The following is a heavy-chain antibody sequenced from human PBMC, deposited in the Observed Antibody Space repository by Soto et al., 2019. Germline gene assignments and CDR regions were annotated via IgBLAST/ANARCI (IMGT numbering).Heavy chain of an antibody. CDR3: ARVKWTAWYFEV. J-gene: IGHJ2*01. D-gene: IGHD2-21*02. Sequence: QVQLQQWGAGLLKPSETLSLTCAVYGGSFSGYYWSWIRQPPGKGLEWIGEINHSGSTNYNPSLKSRVTRSVDTSKTQCSLKLSSVTAADTALYYCARVKWTAWYFEVWGRGTLVTVSS. V-gene: IGHV4-34*01. CDR1: GGSFSGYY. CDR2: INHSGST.